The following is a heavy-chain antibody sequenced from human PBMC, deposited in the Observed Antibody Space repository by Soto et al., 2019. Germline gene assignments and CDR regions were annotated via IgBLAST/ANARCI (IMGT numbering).Heavy chain of an antibody. CDR1: GCSINSGSYY. CDR3: ARRSGSGWFFDY. CDR2: IYYSGST. Sequence: SETLSLTCTVSGCSINSGSYYWGWIRQPPGKGLEWIGTIYYSGSTYYNPSLKSRVTISVDTSKNQFSLDLSSVTAADTAVYFCARRSGSGWFFDYWGLGTLVTVSS. V-gene: IGHV4-39*01. J-gene: IGHJ4*02. D-gene: IGHD6-19*01.